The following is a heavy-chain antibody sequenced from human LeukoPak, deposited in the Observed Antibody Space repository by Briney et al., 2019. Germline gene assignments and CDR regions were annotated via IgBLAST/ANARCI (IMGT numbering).Heavy chain of an antibody. Sequence: GGSLRLSCAASGFTFSSYSMSWVRQAPGKGLEWVSSISSSSSYIYYAYSVKGRFTISRDNAKISLYLQMNSLRAEDTAVYYWARDNYDSLTGQMHYCYGMDVWGQGTTVTVSS. CDR2: ISSSSSYI. CDR3: ARDNYDSLTGQMHYCYGMDV. CDR1: GFTFSSYS. V-gene: IGHV3-21*01. J-gene: IGHJ6*02. D-gene: IGHD3-9*01.